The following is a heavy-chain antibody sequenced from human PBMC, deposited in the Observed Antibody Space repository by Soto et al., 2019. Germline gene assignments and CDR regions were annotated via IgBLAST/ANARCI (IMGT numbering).Heavy chain of an antibody. CDR2: ISYDGSNK. CDR3: ARAAAGPGAFDY. CDR1: GFTFSSYA. Sequence: QVQLVESGGGVVQPGRSLRLSCAASGFTFSSYAMHWVRQAPGKGLEWVAVISYDGSNKYYADSVKGRFTISRDNSKNTVYVQMNSLRAEDTAVYYCARAAAGPGAFDYWGQGTLVTVSS. V-gene: IGHV3-30-3*01. J-gene: IGHJ4*02. D-gene: IGHD6-13*01.